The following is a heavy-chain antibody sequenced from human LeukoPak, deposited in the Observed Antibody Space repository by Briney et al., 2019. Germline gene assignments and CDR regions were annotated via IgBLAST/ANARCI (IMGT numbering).Heavy chain of an antibody. Sequence: GGSVRLSCAASGFTFSSYAMHWVRQAPGKGLEWVAVISYDGSNKYYADSVKGRFTISRDNSKNTLYLQMNSLRAEDTAVYYCARGVGATNYYFDYWGQGTLVTVSS. CDR2: ISYDGSNK. D-gene: IGHD1-26*01. CDR1: GFTFSSYA. CDR3: ARGVGATNYYFDY. V-gene: IGHV3-30*04. J-gene: IGHJ4*02.